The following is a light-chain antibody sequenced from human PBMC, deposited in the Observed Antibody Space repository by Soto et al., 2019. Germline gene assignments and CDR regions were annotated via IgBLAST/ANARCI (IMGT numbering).Light chain of an antibody. Sequence: EIVMTQSPATLSVSPGERATLSCWASQSVGSNLAWYQKKPGQAPRLLIYGASTRAAGIPARFSGSGSGTEFTLTISSLQSEDFAVYYCQQYNNWPPSTFVQGTKVEIK. V-gene: IGKV3-15*01. CDR1: QSVGSN. J-gene: IGKJ1*01. CDR3: QQYNNWPPST. CDR2: GAS.